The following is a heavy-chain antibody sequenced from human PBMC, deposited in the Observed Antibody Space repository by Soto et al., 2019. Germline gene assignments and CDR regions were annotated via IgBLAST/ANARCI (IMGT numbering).Heavy chain of an antibody. CDR2: IRKKVNSYTT. V-gene: IGHV3-72*01. Sequence: ELQLVESGGGLVQPGGSLRLSCAASGFTFSDHFMDWVRQAPGEGLEWVGRIRKKVNSYTTKYAASVKGRVTISRVDSNDSLYLQMNSMKTEDTALYYCARTPQSGNDPHGWGQRTTVTVSS. CDR3: ARTPQSGNDPHG. D-gene: IGHD5-12*01. J-gene: IGHJ6*02. CDR1: GFTFSDHF.